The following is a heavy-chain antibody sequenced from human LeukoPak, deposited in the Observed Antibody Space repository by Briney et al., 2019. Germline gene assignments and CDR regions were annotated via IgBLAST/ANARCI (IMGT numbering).Heavy chain of an antibody. CDR1: GGSISSGGYS. CDR3: ASREVRMSGIDD. D-gene: IGHD5-24*01. Sequence: PSETLSLTCAVSGGSISSGGYSWSWIRQPPGKGLEWIGYIYHSGSTYYNPSLKSRITISVDTSKNQFSLKLRSVTAADTAVYYCASREVRMSGIDDWGQGILVTVSS. J-gene: IGHJ4*02. CDR2: IYHSGST. V-gene: IGHV4-30-2*01.